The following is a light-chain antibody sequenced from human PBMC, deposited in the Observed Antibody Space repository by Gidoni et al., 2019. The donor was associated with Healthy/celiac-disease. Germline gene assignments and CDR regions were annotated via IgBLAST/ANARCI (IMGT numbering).Light chain of an antibody. CDR1: QSISSY. J-gene: IGKJ2*01. CDR2: AAS. CDR3: QQSYSTPMYT. V-gene: IGKV1-39*01. Sequence: DLQVNQAPSSLSASVGDRVTITCRASQSISSYLNWYQQKPGKAPKLLIYAASSLQSGVPSRFSGSGSGTDFTLTISSLQPEDFATYYCQQSYSTPMYTFGQGTKLEIK.